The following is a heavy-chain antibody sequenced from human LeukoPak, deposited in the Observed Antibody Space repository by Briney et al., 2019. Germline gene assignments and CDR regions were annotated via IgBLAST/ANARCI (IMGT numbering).Heavy chain of an antibody. CDR3: ARTPTTVATLDY. V-gene: IGHV3-53*05. Sequence: PGGSLRLSCAASGFTVSSNYMSWVRQAPGKGLEWVSVIYSGGSTYYADSVKGRFTISRDNSKNTLYLQMNSLRTEDTAVYYCARTPTTVATLDYWGQGTLVTVSS. CDR1: GFTVSSNY. J-gene: IGHJ4*02. CDR2: IYSGGST. D-gene: IGHD4-17*01.